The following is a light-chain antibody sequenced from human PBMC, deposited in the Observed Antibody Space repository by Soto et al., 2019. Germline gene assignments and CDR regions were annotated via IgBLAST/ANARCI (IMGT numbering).Light chain of an antibody. CDR1: TSDVGGYNY. CDR3: VSYTGSITYV. V-gene: IGLV2-14*01. Sequence: QSALTQPASVSGSLGQSITISCTGTTSDVGGYNYVSWYQQHPGKSPILMIYEVTNRPSGVSNRFSGSKSGNTASLTISGLQVGDEAEYYCVSYTGSITYVFGTGTKLTVL. CDR2: EVT. J-gene: IGLJ1*01.